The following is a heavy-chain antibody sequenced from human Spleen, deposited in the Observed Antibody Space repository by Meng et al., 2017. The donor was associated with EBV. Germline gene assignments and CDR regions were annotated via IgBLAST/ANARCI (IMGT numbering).Heavy chain of an antibody. V-gene: IGHV4-4*02. D-gene: IGHD6-19*01. CDR1: GGSISSSNW. CDR2: IYHSGST. J-gene: IGHJ4*02. CDR3: ARDVGIAVAASIDY. Sequence: QLQRPGHGLRKPSGTLSLTSAVSGGSISSSNWWSWVRQPPGKGLEWIGEIYHSGSTNYNPSLKSRVTISVDKSKNQFSLKLSSVTAADTAVYYCARDVGIAVAASIDYWGQGTLVTVSS.